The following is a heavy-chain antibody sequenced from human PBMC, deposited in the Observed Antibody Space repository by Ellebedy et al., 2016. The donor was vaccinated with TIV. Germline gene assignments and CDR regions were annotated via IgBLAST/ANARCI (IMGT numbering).Heavy chain of an antibody. Sequence: SVKVSXXASGFTFTDSAVQWVRQARGQRLEWIGWIVVGSGNTNYAQKFQGRVTITADESTSTAYMELSSLRSEDTAVYYCARDETTVIFYGMDVWGQGTTVTVSS. D-gene: IGHD4-17*01. CDR1: GFTFTDSA. CDR3: ARDETTVIFYGMDV. CDR2: IVVGSGNT. V-gene: IGHV1-58*01. J-gene: IGHJ6*02.